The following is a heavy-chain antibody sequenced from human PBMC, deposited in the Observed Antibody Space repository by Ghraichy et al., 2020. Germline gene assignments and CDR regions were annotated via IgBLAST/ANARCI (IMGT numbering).Heavy chain of an antibody. V-gene: IGHV4-59*01. CDR1: GVSISPNY. CDR2: IYYDGAT. Sequence: SETLSLTCSVSGVSISPNYWTWIRQSPGKGLEWIGYIYYDGATNYNPSLKTRVTMSLATSRNQFSLRLTSVTAAATAVYYCARGRSVSDYWGQGILVTVSS. J-gene: IGHJ4*02. CDR3: ARGRSVSDY. D-gene: IGHD5/OR15-5a*01.